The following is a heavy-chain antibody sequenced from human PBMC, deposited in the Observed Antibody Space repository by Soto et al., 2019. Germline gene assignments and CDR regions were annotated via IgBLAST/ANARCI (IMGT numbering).Heavy chain of an antibody. CDR1: GYRFSTFS. J-gene: IGHJ4*02. D-gene: IGHD6-19*01. CDR3: ARLDGAVAGIV. Sequence: PGESLKISCKASGYRFSTFSIAWVRQMHGKGLEWMGVIRPSDSDTTYSPSFQGQVTISADKSISTAYLQWSSLKASDTAMYYCARLDGAVAGIVWGQGTLVTVSS. CDR2: IRPSDSDT. V-gene: IGHV5-51*01.